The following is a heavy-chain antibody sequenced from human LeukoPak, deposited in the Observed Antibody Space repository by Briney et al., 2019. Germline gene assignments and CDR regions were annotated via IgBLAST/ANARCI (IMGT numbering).Heavy chain of an antibody. CDR1: GYSISSDYY. J-gene: IGHJ6*03. CDR3: ARLYGSPTHMDV. CDR2: INHSGST. D-gene: IGHD6-13*01. V-gene: IGHV4-34*01. Sequence: PSETLSLTCAVSGYSISSDYYWSWIRQPPGKGLEWIGEINHSGSTNYNPSLKSRVTISVDTSKNQFSLKLSSVTAADTAVYYCARLYGSPTHMDVWGKGTTVTVSS.